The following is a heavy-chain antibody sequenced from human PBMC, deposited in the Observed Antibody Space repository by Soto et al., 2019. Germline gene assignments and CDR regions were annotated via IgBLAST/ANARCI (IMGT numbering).Heavy chain of an antibody. V-gene: IGHV3-7*01. Sequence: GXLRLSCVSSGFXFNRQLMDWVRRTPGQGLEFVAKISPDGSSKDYVDSVKCRFTISRDNAKNSLYMKMNTLRAEDTAVYYCARGGAMGVDYWGQGTLGTVS. CDR1: GFXFNRQL. D-gene: IGHD1-26*01. CDR2: ISPDGSSK. CDR3: ARGGAMGVDY. J-gene: IGHJ4*02.